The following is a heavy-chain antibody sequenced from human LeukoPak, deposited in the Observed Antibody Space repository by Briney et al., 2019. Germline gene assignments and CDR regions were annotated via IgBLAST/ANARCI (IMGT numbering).Heavy chain of an antibody. Sequence: GGSLRLSCAASGFTFSSYEMNWVRQAPGKGLEWVSYISSSASTIYYADSVKGRFTISRDNAKNSLYLQMNSLRAEDTAVYYCARVSCYGDYEDAFDIWGQGTMVTVSS. CDR1: GFTFSSYE. V-gene: IGHV3-48*03. J-gene: IGHJ3*02. D-gene: IGHD4-17*01. CDR2: ISSSASTI. CDR3: ARVSCYGDYEDAFDI.